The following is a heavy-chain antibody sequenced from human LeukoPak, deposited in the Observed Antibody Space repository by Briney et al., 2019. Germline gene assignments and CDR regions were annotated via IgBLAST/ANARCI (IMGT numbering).Heavy chain of an antibody. D-gene: IGHD3-3*01. CDR1: GYTFTSYG. J-gene: IGHJ4*02. Sequence: ASVKVSCKASGYTFTSYGISWVRQAPGQGLEWMGRISAYNGNTNYAQKLQGRVTMTTDTSTSTAYMELRSLRSDDTAVYYCARDPRITIFGVVNPVDYWGQGTLVTVS. CDR2: ISAYNGNT. V-gene: IGHV1-18*01. CDR3: ARDPRITIFGVVNPVDY.